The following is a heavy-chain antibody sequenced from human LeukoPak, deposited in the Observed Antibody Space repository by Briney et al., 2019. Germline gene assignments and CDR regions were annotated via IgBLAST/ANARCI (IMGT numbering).Heavy chain of an antibody. Sequence: GGSLRLSCTASGFDFSTYAMSWVRQAPGKGLEWVSGIGGGDTHHADSVKGRFTISRDNAKNSLYLQMNSLRAEDTALYYCAKLSGWYEFDYWGQGTLVTVSS. CDR1: GFDFSTYA. CDR3: AKLSGWYEFDY. J-gene: IGHJ4*02. V-gene: IGHV3-23*01. CDR2: IGGGDT. D-gene: IGHD6-19*01.